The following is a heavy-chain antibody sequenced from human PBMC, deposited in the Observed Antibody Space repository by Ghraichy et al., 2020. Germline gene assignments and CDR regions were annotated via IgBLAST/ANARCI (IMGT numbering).Heavy chain of an antibody. CDR1: GYTFISED. D-gene: IGHD2-2*01. CDR3: ARAYCTSTSCHSLPPHYYIDV. J-gene: IGHJ6*03. CDR2: INPNSGNT. Sequence: ASVKVSCKTSGYTFISEDINWVRQATGQGLEWMGWINPNSGNTGYAQKFQGRVTITRDTSISTAYMELSSLRSEDTAVYYCARAYCTSTSCHSLPPHYYIDVWGEGTTVTVSS. V-gene: IGHV1-8*01.